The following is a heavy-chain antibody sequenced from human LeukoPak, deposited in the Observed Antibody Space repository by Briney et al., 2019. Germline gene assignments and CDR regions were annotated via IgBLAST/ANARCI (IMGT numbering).Heavy chain of an antibody. J-gene: IGHJ4*02. CDR2: INTNTGNP. CDR1: GYNFIGYY. V-gene: IGHV7-4-1*02. CDR3: ARDTPRLYYYASHFDY. Sequence: ASVKVSCKASGYNFIGYYMHWVRQAPGQGLEWMGWINTNTGNPTYAQGFSGRFVFSLDTSVSTAYLQISSLKAEDTAVYYCARDTPRLYYYASHFDYWGQGTLVTVSS. D-gene: IGHD3-10*01.